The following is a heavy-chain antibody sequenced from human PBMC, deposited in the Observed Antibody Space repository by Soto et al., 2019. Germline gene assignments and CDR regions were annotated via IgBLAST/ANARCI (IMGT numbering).Heavy chain of an antibody. CDR3: ASGIQGWFDP. Sequence: QVQLQESGPGLMKPSQTLSLTCTVSGGSISSGGYYWSWSRQHPGKGLEWIGYIYYSGSTYYNPSLNSRVSISVDTSKNQCSLKLSSVTAADTAVYSCASGIQGWFDPWGQGTLVTVSS. CDR1: GGSISSGGYY. D-gene: IGHD1-26*01. CDR2: IYYSGST. V-gene: IGHV4-31*03. J-gene: IGHJ5*02.